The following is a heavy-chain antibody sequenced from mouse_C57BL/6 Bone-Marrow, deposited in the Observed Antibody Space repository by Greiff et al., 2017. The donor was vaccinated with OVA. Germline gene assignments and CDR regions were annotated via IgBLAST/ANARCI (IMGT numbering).Heavy chain of an antibody. J-gene: IGHJ4*01. V-gene: IGHV5-4*01. CDR3: ARDPYYYGSRPYYYAMDD. Sequence: EVNVVESGGGLVKPGGSLKLSCAASGFTFSSYAMSWVRQTPEKRLEWVATISDGGSYTYYPDNVKGRFTISRDNAKNNLYLQMSHLKSEDTAMYYCARDPYYYGSRPYYYAMDDWGQGTSVTVSS. CDR2: ISDGGSYT. D-gene: IGHD1-1*01. CDR1: GFTFSSYA.